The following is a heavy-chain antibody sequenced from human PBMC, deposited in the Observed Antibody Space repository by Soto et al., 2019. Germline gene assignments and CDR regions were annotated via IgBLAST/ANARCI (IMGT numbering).Heavy chain of an antibody. Sequence: QIQLVQSGAEVKKPGASVKVSCKASGYTFSSYHITWVRQAPGQGLEWMGWISAYNGNTNYAQNLQGRVTMTTDPSTITADMELRSLRSDDTAVYYCARDLPPVDYWGQGTLVTVSS. CDR2: ISAYNGNT. CDR3: ARDLPPVDY. CDR1: GYTFSSYH. J-gene: IGHJ4*02. V-gene: IGHV1-18*01.